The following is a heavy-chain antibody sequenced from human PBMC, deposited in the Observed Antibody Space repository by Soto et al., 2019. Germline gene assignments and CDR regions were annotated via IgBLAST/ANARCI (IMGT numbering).Heavy chain of an antibody. J-gene: IGHJ6*02. V-gene: IGHV3-15*01. CDR1: EFTFSKAW. CDR2: IKSNADGGTI. Sequence: KPGGSLRLSCAASEFTFSKAWMSWVRQAPGKGLEWVCRIKSNADGGTIDYAAPVKGRFSISRDDSKNMLYLQMNSLKTEDTAVYYCTTARRNSYGMDVWGQGTTVTVSS. CDR3: TTARRNSYGMDV.